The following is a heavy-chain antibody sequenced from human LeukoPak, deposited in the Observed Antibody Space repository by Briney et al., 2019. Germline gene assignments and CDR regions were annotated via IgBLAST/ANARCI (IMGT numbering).Heavy chain of an antibody. CDR3: AGIPVFGVVLHQEPV. CDR1: GGTFSDYA. Sequence: GASVKVSCKASGGTFSDYALNWVRQAPGPGLEWMGVFIPILGTADSTQTFQGRVTSTAYISTNTVYMELSSLRSEDTAVYFCAGIPVFGVVLHQEPVWGKGTTVTVSS. D-gene: IGHD3-3*01. CDR2: FIPILGTA. V-gene: IGHV1-69*10. J-gene: IGHJ6*04.